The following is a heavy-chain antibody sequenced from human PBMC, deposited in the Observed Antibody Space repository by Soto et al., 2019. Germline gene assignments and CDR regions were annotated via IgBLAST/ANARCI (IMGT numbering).Heavy chain of an antibody. J-gene: IGHJ6*02. CDR1: GFTFSSYA. V-gene: IGHV3-23*01. CDR3: AKDGAGYGGNSVLVYYYYGMDV. Sequence: EVQLLESGGGLVQPGGSLRLSCAASGFTFSSYAMSWVRQAPGKGLEWVSAISGSGGSTYYADSVKGRFTISRDNSKNALYLQMTSLRAEDTAVYYCAKDGAGYGGNSVLVYYYYGMDVWGQGTTVTVSS. CDR2: ISGSGGST. D-gene: IGHD2-21*02.